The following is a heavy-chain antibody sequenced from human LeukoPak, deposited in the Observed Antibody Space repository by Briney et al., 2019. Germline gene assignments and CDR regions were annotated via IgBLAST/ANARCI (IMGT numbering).Heavy chain of an antibody. V-gene: IGHV3-30*02. CDR2: IRYDGSNK. CDR1: GFTFSSYG. CDR3: ARVGEDYDSINYYYYYMDV. Sequence: GGSLRLSCAASGFTFSSYGMHWVRQAPGKGLEWVAFIRYDGSNKYYADSVKGRFTISRDNSKNTLYLQMNSLRAEDTAVYYCARVGEDYDSINYYYYYMDVWGKGTTVTVSS. D-gene: IGHD3-22*01. J-gene: IGHJ6*03.